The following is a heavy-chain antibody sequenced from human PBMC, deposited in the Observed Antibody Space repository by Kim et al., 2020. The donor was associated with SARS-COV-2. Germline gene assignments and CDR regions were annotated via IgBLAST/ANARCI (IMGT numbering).Heavy chain of an antibody. CDR3: VRYGRNYGAVL. V-gene: IGHV3-64D*06. Sequence: GGSLRLSCAGSGEKFREDEIHWVRRAPGKGLEYVSATTRSGDGSFYADSVEGRFTISRDNSKNTLYLQMNSLRLEDTSLYYCVRYGRNYGAVLWGQGTLVIVSS. CDR1: GEKFREDE. CDR2: TTRSGDGS. J-gene: IGHJ4*02. D-gene: IGHD5-18*01.